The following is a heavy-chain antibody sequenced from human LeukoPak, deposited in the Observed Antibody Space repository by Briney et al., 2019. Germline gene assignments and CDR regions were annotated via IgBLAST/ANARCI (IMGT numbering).Heavy chain of an antibody. CDR2: ISSSSSYI. V-gene: IGHV3-21*01. D-gene: IGHD3-16*02. CDR3: ARWYDYVWGSYRYRVFDY. Sequence: GGSLRLSCAASGFTFSSYSMNWVRQAPGKGLEWVSSISSSSSYIYYADSVKGRFTISRDSAKNSLYLQMNSLGAEDTAVYYCARWYDYVWGSYRYRVFDYWGQGTLVTVSS. CDR1: GFTFSSYS. J-gene: IGHJ4*02.